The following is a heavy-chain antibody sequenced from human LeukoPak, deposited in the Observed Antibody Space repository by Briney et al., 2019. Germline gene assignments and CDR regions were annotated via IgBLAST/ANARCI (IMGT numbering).Heavy chain of an antibody. CDR2: ISGSSSAI. D-gene: IGHD6-13*01. CDR1: GFTFSTYS. CDR3: AKDPELPGYSNSWPC. J-gene: IGHJ4*02. V-gene: IGHV3-48*01. Sequence: GGSLRPSCAASGFTFSTYSMNWVRQAPGKGLEWISYISGSSSAIFYADSVKGRFTISRDNSKNTLYLQMNSLRAEDTAVYYCAKDPELPGYSNSWPCWGQGTLVTVSS.